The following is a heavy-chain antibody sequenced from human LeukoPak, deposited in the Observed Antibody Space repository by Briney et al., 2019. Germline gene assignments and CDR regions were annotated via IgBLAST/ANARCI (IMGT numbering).Heavy chain of an antibody. V-gene: IGHV3-21*01. CDR2: ITSSSSYT. D-gene: IGHD1-1*01. J-gene: IGHJ6*03. Sequence: GSLRLSCAAPGITFSNYNMNWVRQAPGKGLEWISSITSSSSYTFYADSVKGRFTISRDNAKNSLYLQMNSLRVEDTAIYYCARDPYNGAYSEGYYYYYMDVWGKGTTVTVSS. CDR3: ARDPYNGAYSEGYYYYYMDV. CDR1: GITFSNYN.